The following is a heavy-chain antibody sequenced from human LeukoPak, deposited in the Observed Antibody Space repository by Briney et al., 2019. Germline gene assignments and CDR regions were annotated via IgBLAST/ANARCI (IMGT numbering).Heavy chain of an antibody. CDR3: ARDVGATLHGHYYYYYMDV. CDR1: GYTFTGYY. V-gene: IGHV1-2*02. D-gene: IGHD1-26*01. Sequence: GASVKVSCKASGYTFTGYYMHWVRQAPGQGLEWMGWINPNSGGTNYAQKFQGRVTMTRDTSISTAYMELSRLRSDDTAVYYCARDVGATLHGHYYYYYMDVWGKGTTVTVSS. CDR2: INPNSGGT. J-gene: IGHJ6*03.